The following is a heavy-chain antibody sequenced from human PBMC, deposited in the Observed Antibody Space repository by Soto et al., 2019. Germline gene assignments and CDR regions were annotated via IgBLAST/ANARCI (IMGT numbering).Heavy chain of an antibody. D-gene: IGHD3-16*02. CDR3: ARHRGGVIVSNYWYFDL. V-gene: IGHV4-59*08. CDR1: GGSINSYY. CDR2: IYYSGNT. Sequence: QVQLQESGPGLVKPSETLSLTCTVSGGSINSYYWSWIRQPPGKGLEWLGYIYYSGNTNYNSSLKSRVTISVKTSKNQFSLKRSSVTAADTAVYYCARHRGGVIVSNYWYFDLWGRGTLVTVSS. J-gene: IGHJ2*01.